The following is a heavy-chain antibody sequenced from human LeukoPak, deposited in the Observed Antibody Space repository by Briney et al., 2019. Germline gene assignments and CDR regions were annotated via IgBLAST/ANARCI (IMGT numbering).Heavy chain of an antibody. CDR1: GFTFSSYG. D-gene: IGHD3-3*01. CDR2: IRYDGSNK. CDR3: AKDGAFWSGYLGYYFDY. V-gene: IGHV3-30*02. Sequence: GGPLRLSCAASGFTFSSYGMHWVRQAPGKGLEWVAFIRYDGSNKYYADSVKGRFTISRDNSKNTLYLQMNSLRAEDTAVYYCAKDGAFWSGYLGYYFDYWGQGTLVTVSS. J-gene: IGHJ4*02.